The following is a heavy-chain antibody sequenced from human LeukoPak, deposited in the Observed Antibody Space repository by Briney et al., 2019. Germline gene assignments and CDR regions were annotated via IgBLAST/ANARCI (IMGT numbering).Heavy chain of an antibody. D-gene: IGHD3-10*01. V-gene: IGHV4-39*07. CDR3: ARSSMVRGVIIRLMDV. Sequence: SETLSLTCTVSGGSISSYYWGWIRQSPAKGLEWIGSIYYGGTSYYNPSLKSRVTISVDTSKNQFSLKLSSVTAADTAVYYCARSSMVRGVIIRLMDVWGKGTTVTISS. CDR2: IYYGGTS. CDR1: GGSISSYY. J-gene: IGHJ6*03.